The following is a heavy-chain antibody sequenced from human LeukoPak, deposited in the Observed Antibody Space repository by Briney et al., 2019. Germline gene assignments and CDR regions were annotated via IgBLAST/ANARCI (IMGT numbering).Heavy chain of an antibody. CDR2: IIPIFGTA. CDR1: GGTFSSYA. V-gene: IGHV1-69*05. Sequence: SVKVSCKASGGTFSSYAISWVRQAPGQGLEWMGGIIPIFGTANYAQKFQGRVTITTDESTSTAYMELSSLRSEDTAVYYCTTNLGPGIAVAGNPSPLAAFDIWGQGTMVTVSS. D-gene: IGHD6-19*01. CDR3: TTNLGPGIAVAGNPSPLAAFDI. J-gene: IGHJ3*02.